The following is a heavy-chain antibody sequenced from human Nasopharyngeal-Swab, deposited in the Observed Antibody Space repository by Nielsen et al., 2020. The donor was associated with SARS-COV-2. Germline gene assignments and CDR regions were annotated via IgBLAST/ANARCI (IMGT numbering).Heavy chain of an antibody. CDR2: ISAYNGNT. D-gene: IGHD2-15*01. V-gene: IGHV1-18*04. CDR3: ARLNVVAATNNWFDP. CDR1: GGTFTSYG. Sequence: ASVKVSCKASGGTFTSYGISWVRQAPGQGLEWMGWISAYNGNTNYAQKLQGRVTMTTDTSTSTAYMELRSLRSDDTAVYYCARLNVVAATNNWFDPWGQGTLVTVSS. J-gene: IGHJ5*02.